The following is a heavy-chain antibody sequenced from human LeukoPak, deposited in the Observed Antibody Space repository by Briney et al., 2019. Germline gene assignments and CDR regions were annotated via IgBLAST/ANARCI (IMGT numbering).Heavy chain of an antibody. Sequence: GGSLRLSCAASGFTFSSYTMNWVRQAPGKGLEWVAVISYDGSNKYYADSVKGRFTISRDNSKNTLYLQMNSLRAEDTAVYYCAREASVRYCSSTSCYYYYYMDVWGKGTTVTVSS. J-gene: IGHJ6*03. CDR3: AREASVRYCSSTSCYYYYYMDV. CDR1: GFTFSSYT. D-gene: IGHD2-2*01. V-gene: IGHV3-30*01. CDR2: ISYDGSNK.